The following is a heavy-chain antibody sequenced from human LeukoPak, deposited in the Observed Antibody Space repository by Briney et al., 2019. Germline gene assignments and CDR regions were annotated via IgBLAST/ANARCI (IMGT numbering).Heavy chain of an antibody. V-gene: IGHV1-8*01. J-gene: IGHJ6*03. CDR1: GYTCTSYD. D-gene: IGHD6-13*01. Sequence: ASVKVSCKASGYTCTSYDINWVRQATGQGLEWMGWMNPNSGNTGYAQKFQGRVTMTRNTSISTAYMELSSLRSEDTAVYYCARGLYSSSWYHLGYYYYYMDVWGKGTTVTVSS. CDR2: MNPNSGNT. CDR3: ARGLYSSSWYHLGYYYYYMDV.